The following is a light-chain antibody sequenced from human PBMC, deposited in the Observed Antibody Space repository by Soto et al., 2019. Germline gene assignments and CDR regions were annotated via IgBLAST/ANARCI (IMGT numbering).Light chain of an antibody. V-gene: IGLV1-40*01. Sequence: QSGLTQPPSVSGAPGQRVTISCTGSSSNIGANYDVHWYQHRPGTAPKLLIFGNNNRPSGVPDRFSGSKSGTSASLAITGLQAEDEGDYYCQSYDSTLIARYVFGTGTKVTVL. CDR3: QSYDSTLIARYV. CDR2: GNN. J-gene: IGLJ1*01. CDR1: SSNIGANYD.